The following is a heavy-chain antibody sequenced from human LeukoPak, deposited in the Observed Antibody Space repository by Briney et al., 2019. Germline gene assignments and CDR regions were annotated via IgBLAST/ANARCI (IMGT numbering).Heavy chain of an antibody. V-gene: IGHV3-74*01. CDR1: GFTFSSYW. CDR3: ARLLVYNSGGEAFDY. CDR2: IKSDGSST. J-gene: IGHJ4*02. Sequence: GGSLRLSCAASGFTFSSYWMHWVRQAPGKGLVWVSRIKSDGSSTTYADSVKGRFTISRDNAKNTLYLQMNSLRAEDTAVYYCARLLVYNSGGEAFDYWGQGTLVTVSS. D-gene: IGHD3-10*01.